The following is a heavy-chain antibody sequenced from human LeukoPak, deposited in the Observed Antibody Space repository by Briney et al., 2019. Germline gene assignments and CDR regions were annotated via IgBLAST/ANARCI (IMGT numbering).Heavy chain of an antibody. J-gene: IGHJ3*02. V-gene: IGHV1-18*01. Sequence: ASVKVSCKAFGYTFDTSSITWVRQAPGQRLEWMGWISLQSGNTQYAQGVQGRVTMTTDTSRSTAYMELRSLRPDDTAAYYCTRVRNSNNWWGAFDIWGQGTMVTVS. D-gene: IGHD1-1*01. CDR2: ISLQSGNT. CDR3: TRVRNSNNWWGAFDI. CDR1: GYTFDTSS.